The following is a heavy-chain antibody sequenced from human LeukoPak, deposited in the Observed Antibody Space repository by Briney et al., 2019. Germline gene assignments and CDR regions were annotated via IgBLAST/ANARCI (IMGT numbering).Heavy chain of an antibody. CDR1: GFTFSSYW. J-gene: IGHJ4*02. Sequence: QPGGSLRLSCAASGFTFSSYWMHWVRQAPGKGLVWVSRINSDGSSTSYADSVKGRFTISRDNAKNTLYLQMNSLRAEDTAVYFCASRGGGGSYADYWGQGTLVTVSS. V-gene: IGHV3-74*01. D-gene: IGHD1-26*01. CDR3: ASRGGGGSYADY. CDR2: INSDGSST.